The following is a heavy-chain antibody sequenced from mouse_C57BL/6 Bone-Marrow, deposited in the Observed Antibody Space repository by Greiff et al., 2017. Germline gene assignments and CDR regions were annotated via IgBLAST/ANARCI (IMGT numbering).Heavy chain of an antibody. CDR3: ARKKGSYYSNYPFAD. CDR1: GYTFTSYG. J-gene: IGHJ3*01. D-gene: IGHD2-5*01. CDR2: IYPRSGNT. V-gene: IGHV1-81*01. Sequence: QVQLQQSGAELARPGASVTLSCKASGYTFTSYGISWVKQRTGQGLEWIGEIYPRSGNTYYNEKFKGKATLTADKSSSTAYMELRSLTSEDSAVYFCARKKGSYYSNYPFADWGKGTLVTVSA.